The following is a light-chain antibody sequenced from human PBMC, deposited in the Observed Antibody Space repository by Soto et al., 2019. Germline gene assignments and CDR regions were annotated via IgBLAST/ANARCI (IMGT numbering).Light chain of an antibody. CDR1: SGHSTYA. CDR2: LNSDGSH. V-gene: IGLV4-69*01. J-gene: IGLJ2*01. CDR3: QTWGTGIQVI. Sequence: QPVLIQSPSASASLGASVKLTCTLSSGHSTYAIAWHQQQPEKGPRYLMKLNSDGSHSKGDGIPDRFSGSSSGAERYLTISSLQSEDEADYYCQTWGTGIQVIFGGGTKLTFL.